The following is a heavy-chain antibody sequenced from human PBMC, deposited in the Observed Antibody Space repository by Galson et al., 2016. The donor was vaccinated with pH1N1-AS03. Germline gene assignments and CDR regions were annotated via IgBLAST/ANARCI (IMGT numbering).Heavy chain of an antibody. CDR1: GFTFGDYP. V-gene: IGHV3-49*03. J-gene: IGHJ4*02. CDR3: TRVTLYYFDY. CDR2: IRSKTYGGTT. Sequence: SLRLSCAASGFTFGDYPLTWFRQAPGKGLEWVGFIRSKTYGGTTEYAASVKGRFTISRDDSKSIAYLQMNSLKNEDTAVYYCTRVTLYYFDYWGQGTLVTVSS. D-gene: IGHD1-20*01.